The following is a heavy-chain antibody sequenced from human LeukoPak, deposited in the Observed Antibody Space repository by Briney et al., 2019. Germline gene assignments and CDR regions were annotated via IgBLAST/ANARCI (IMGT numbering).Heavy chain of an antibody. J-gene: IGHJ6*03. CDR1: SGSIGSYY. D-gene: IGHD3-10*01. Sequence: SETLSLTCTVSSGSIGSYYWSWIRQPAGKGLEWIGRIYTSGSTNYNPSLKSRVTMSVDTSKNQFSLKLSSVTAADTAVYYCARAVGSGSFQTYYYYMDVWGKGTTVTISS. CDR2: IYTSGST. CDR3: ARAVGSGSFQTYYYYMDV. V-gene: IGHV4-4*07.